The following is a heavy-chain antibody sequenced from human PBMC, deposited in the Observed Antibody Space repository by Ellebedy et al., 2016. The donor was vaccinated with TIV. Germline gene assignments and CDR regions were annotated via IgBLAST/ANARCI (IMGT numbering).Heavy chain of an antibody. J-gene: IGHJ3*02. CDR1: GYSFTTYW. Sequence: GESLKISCKGSGYSFTTYWIGWVRQMPGKGLEWMGIIYPGDSDTKYSPSFQGQVTISADKSISAAYLQWNSLKTSDTAMYYCASPSLGYCTGRTCNAPGSFDIWGQGTMVTVSS. D-gene: IGHD2-8*02. CDR3: ASPSLGYCTGRTCNAPGSFDI. CDR2: IYPGDSDT. V-gene: IGHV5-51*01.